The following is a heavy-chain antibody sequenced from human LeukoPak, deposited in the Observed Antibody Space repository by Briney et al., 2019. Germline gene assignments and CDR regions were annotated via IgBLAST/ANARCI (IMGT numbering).Heavy chain of an antibody. D-gene: IGHD3-16*01. CDR2: ISSSSSYI. V-gene: IGHV3-21*03. CDR1: GFTFSSYS. Sequence: GGSLRLSCAASGFTFSSYSMNWVRQAPGKGLEWVSSISSSSSYIYYADSVKGRFTISRDNAKNSLYLQMNSLKTEDTAVYYCTASTGGSYYYYYMDVWGKGTTVTISS. CDR3: TASTGGSYYYYYMDV. J-gene: IGHJ6*03.